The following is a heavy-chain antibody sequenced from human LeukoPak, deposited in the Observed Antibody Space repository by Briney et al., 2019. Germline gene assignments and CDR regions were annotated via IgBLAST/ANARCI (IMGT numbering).Heavy chain of an antibody. J-gene: IGHJ4*02. D-gene: IGHD3-10*01. CDR3: ARRWGVGADDY. CDR2: ISTNSGKT. Sequence: ASGKVSCKASGYTLTTYDVSRVGLAPGQGLKWMGWISTNSGKTDYAQKVQGRVTMTTDTSTSTADMDLRSLRSDDTAVYYCARRWGVGADDYWGQGTLASVSP. V-gene: IGHV1-18*01. CDR1: GYTLTTYD.